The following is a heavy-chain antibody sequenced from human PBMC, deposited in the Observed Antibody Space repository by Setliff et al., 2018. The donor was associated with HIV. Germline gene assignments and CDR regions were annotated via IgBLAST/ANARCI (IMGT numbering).Heavy chain of an antibody. D-gene: IGHD6-13*01. J-gene: IGHJ4*02. CDR2: ITDSGNT. CDR3: ARVTAAPGYYLED. Sequence: PSETLSLTCNVSGASISSYYWTWIRQSPGNRLEWLGYITDSGNTNYNPSLRRRVTISADTSKNQVSLSLSSVTAADSALYYCARVTAAPGYYLEDWGQGTLVTVSS. V-gene: IGHV4-59*01. CDR1: GASISSYY.